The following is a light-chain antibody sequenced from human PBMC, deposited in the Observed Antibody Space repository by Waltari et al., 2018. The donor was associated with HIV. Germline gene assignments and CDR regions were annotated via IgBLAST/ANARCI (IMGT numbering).Light chain of an antibody. CDR1: SSDIGNYDL. CDR2: EVN. Sequence: QSALTQPASVSASPGQSITISCTGTSSDIGNYDLVSWYQQRPGKAPKLMIYEVNKWPSGVSNRFSCSKSVITASLTISGLQAEDEADYYCCSYVTTGTWVFGGGTKLTVL. CDR3: CSYVTTGTWV. V-gene: IGLV2-23*02. J-gene: IGLJ3*02.